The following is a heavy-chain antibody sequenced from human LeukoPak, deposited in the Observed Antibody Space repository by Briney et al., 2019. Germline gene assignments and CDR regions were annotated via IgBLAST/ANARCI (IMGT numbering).Heavy chain of an antibody. CDR1: GGSISSSSYY. Sequence: SETLSLTCTVSGGSISSSSYYWGWIRQPPGKGLEWIGSTYYSGSTYYNPSLKSRVTISVDTSKNQFSLKLGSVTAADTAVYYCARGYYDSSGYAFDYWGQGTLVTVSS. CDR2: TYYSGST. J-gene: IGHJ4*02. V-gene: IGHV4-39*07. D-gene: IGHD3-22*01. CDR3: ARGYYDSSGYAFDY.